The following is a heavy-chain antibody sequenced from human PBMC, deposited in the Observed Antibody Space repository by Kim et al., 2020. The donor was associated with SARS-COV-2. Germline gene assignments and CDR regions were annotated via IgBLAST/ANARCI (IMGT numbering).Heavy chain of an antibody. V-gene: IGHV5-51*01. J-gene: IGHJ6*02. CDR1: GYSFTSYW. D-gene: IGHD5-12*01. CDR2: IYPGDSDT. CDR3: ARPGYSGYDGSGYYYYGMDV. Sequence: GESLKISCKGSGYSFTSYWIGWVRQMPGKGLEWMVIIYPGDSDTRYSPSFQGQVTISADKSISTAYLQWSSLKASDTAMYYCARPGYSGYDGSGYYYYGMDVWGQGTTVTVSS.